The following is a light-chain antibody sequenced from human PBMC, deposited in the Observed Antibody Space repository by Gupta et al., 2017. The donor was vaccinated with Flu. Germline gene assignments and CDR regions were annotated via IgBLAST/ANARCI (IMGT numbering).Light chain of an antibody. V-gene: IGLV3-21*02. J-gene: IGLJ3*02. Sequence: GQAATITCGGDNVGSQSVHWYQLKPGQAPVVVVFDNTYRPSGISERFSGSNSGDTATLTIVRVGAGDEADYHCQVRDTTSDHWVFGGGTKLTVL. CDR3: QVRDTTSDHWV. CDR1: NVGSQS. CDR2: DNT.